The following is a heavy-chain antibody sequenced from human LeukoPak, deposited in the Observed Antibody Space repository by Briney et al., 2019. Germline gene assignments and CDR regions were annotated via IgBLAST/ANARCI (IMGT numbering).Heavy chain of an antibody. CDR2: IYYGGST. J-gene: IGHJ4*02. D-gene: IGHD3-22*01. CDR3: ARARLDSSGRFDY. V-gene: IGHV4-59*01. Sequence: SETLSLTCTVSGGSISSYYWSWIRQSPGKGLEWIGYIYYGGSTDYNPSLKSRVTISKDTSKTQFSLRLSSVTAAHTAVYYCARARLDSSGRFDYWGQGTLVTVSS. CDR1: GGSISSYY.